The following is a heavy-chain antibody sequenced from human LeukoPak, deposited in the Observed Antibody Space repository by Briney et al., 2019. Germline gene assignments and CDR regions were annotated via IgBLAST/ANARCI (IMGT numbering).Heavy chain of an antibody. CDR1: GYTFTSYA. V-gene: IGHV7-4-1*02. Sequence: ASVKVSCKASGYTFTSYAMNWVRQAPGQGLEWIGWINTNTGNPTYAQGFTGRFVFSLDTSVSTAYLQITSLKPEDTAVYYCARAGIGFCSDGDCSPDFWGQGTLVTVSS. CDR2: INTNTGNP. D-gene: IGHD2-15*01. J-gene: IGHJ4*02. CDR3: ARAGIGFCSDGDCSPDF.